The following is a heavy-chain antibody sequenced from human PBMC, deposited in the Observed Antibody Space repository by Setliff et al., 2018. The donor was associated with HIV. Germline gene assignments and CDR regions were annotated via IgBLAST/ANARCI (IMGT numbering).Heavy chain of an antibody. J-gene: IGHJ3*01. CDR2: ISYDGLTQ. V-gene: IGHV3-30*18. CDR3: AKFAAVLDRLDGLDV. D-gene: IGHD6-13*01. CDR1: GFSFSNSG. Sequence: GGSLRLSCVATGFSFSNSGMHWVRQAPGKGLEWVASISYDGLTQYYSESLKGRFAISRDNSANTLYLQMSGLRSEDTAVYFCAKFAAVLDRLDGLDVWGPGTMVTVSS.